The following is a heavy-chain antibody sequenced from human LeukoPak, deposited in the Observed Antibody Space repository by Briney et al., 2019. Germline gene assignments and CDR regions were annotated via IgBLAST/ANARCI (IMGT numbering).Heavy chain of an antibody. J-gene: IGHJ4*02. CDR2: ISAYNGNT. Sequence: ASVKVSCKASGGTFSSFAISWVRQAPGQGLEWLGWISAYNGNTNYAQKLQGRVTMTTDTSTSTAYMELRSLRSDDTAVYYCARSGMTTGLHFDYWGQGTLVTVSS. V-gene: IGHV1-18*01. CDR1: GGTFSSFA. D-gene: IGHD4-11*01. CDR3: ARSGMTTGLHFDY.